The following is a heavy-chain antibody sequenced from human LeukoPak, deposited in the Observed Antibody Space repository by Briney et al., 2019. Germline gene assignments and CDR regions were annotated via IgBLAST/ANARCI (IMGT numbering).Heavy chain of an antibody. CDR1: GFTFSSYA. J-gene: IGHJ4*02. CDR2: ISGNSGST. D-gene: IGHD3-3*02. Sequence: PGGSLRLSCAASGFTFSSYAMTWVRQAPGRGLEWVSTISGNSGSTDYADSVNGRFTVSRDNSRNTLYLQMHSLRADDTAVYCCAKGLSLTSMGIDYWGQGTLVTISS. CDR3: AKGLSLTSMGIDY. V-gene: IGHV3-23*01.